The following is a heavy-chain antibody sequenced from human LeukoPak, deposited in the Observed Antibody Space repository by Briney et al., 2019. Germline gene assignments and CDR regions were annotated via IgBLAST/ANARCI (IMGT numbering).Heavy chain of an antibody. CDR1: GXSFTSYC. V-gene: IGHV5-51*01. CDR3: ARWLIDTASDY. J-gene: IGHJ4*02. D-gene: IGHD5-18*01. Sequence: GESLKISFKGSGXSFTSYCIGWVRQMPGKGVEWTGIIYPSDSNTRYSPSFQGQVTISADKSIGTAYLQWTSLKASDTAMYYCARWLIDTASDYWGQGILVTVSS. CDR2: IYPSDSNT.